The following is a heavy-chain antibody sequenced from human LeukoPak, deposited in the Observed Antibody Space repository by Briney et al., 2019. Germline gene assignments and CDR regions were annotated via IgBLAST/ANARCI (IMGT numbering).Heavy chain of an antibody. CDR3: ARVVS. V-gene: IGHV3-7*01. Sequence: GGSLRLSCAASGFTFTNCWMTWVRQAPGKGLEWVANINQDGSETYYVDSAKGRFTISRDNAKNSLSLQMNSLRAEDTAVYYCARVVSWGKGTTVTVSS. J-gene: IGHJ6*04. CDR1: GFTFTNCW. CDR2: INQDGSET.